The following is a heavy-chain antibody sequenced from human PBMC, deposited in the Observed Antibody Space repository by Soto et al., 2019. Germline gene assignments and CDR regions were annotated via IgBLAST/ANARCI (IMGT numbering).Heavy chain of an antibody. CDR1: GGSISSGGYY. V-gene: IGHV4-39*06. CDR2: ITHSGST. Sequence: SETLSLTCTVSGGSISSGGYYWSWIRLPPGKGLEWIGEITHSGSTNYNPSLKGRVTISEDTSTNNFQLRLSSVTAADTAVYYCARGPVGDCSRGRCYNAGLGPWGQGTQVTVSS. D-gene: IGHD2-15*01. J-gene: IGHJ5*02. CDR3: ARGPVGDCSRGRCYNAGLGP.